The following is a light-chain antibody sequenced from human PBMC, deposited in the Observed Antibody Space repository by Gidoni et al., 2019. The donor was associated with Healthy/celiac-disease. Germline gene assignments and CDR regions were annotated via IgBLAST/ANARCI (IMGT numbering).Light chain of an antibody. CDR2: DAS. CDR3: QQRSNWPLT. J-gene: IGKJ4*01. Sequence: DIVLTQSPAPLSLSPVESPTLYFRARHSVRSYLAWYQQKPGQAPRLLIYDASNRATGIPARFSGSGSGTDFTLTISSLEPEYFAFYYCQQRSNWPLTFGGGTKVEIK. V-gene: IGKV3-11*01. CDR1: HSVRSY.